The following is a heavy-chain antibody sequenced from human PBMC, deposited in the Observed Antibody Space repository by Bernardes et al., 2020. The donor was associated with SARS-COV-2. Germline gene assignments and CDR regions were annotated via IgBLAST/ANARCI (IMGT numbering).Heavy chain of an antibody. CDR2: IYYSGST. CDR3: ARELRLWFGDYYYYYYMDV. V-gene: IGHV4-59*01. CDR1: GGSISSYY. J-gene: IGHJ6*03. Sequence: SETLSLTCTVSGGSISSYYWSWIRQPPGKGLEWIGYIYYSGSTNYNPSLKSRVTISVDTSKNQFSLKLSSVTAADTAVYYCARELRLWFGDYYYYYYMDVWGKGTTVTVSS. D-gene: IGHD3-10*01.